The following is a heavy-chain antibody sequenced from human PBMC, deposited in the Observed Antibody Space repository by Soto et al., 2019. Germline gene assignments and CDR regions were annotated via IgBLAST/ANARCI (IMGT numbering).Heavy chain of an antibody. CDR3: AREDKVVVTATEYYYYGMDV. CDR1: GGTFGSYA. J-gene: IGHJ6*02. CDR2: IIPIFGTA. V-gene: IGHV1-69*01. Sequence: QVQLVQSGAEVKKPGSSVKVSCKASGGTFGSYAISWVRQAPGQGLEWMGGIIPIFGTANYAQKFQGRVTITADESTSTAYMELSSLRSEATAVYYCAREDKVVVTATEYYYYGMDVWGQGTTVTVSS. D-gene: IGHD2-21*02.